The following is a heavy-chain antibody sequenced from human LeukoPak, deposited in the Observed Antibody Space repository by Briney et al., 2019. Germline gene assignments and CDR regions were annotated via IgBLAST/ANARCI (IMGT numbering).Heavy chain of an antibody. D-gene: IGHD4-11*01. CDR2: IRQDGSYK. Sequence: GGSLRLSCAASGFTFSSYWMSWVRQAPGKGLEWVANIRQDGSYKQYVDSVKGRFTISRDNAQNSLYLQMNSLRTEDTAVYYCVRLQRAVTGNYWGQGTLVTVSS. CDR1: GFTFSSYW. CDR3: VRLQRAVTGNY. V-gene: IGHV3-7*01. J-gene: IGHJ4*02.